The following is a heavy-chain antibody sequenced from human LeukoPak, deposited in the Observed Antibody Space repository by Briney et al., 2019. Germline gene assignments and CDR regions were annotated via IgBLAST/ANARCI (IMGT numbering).Heavy chain of an antibody. D-gene: IGHD5-24*01. CDR2: IWYDGSNK. V-gene: IGHV3-33*01. J-gene: IGHJ4*02. CDR3: ARGRDGYNYWADY. Sequence: GGSLRLSCAASGFTFSSYGMHWVRQAPGKGLEWVAVIWYDGSNKYYADSVKGRFTISRDNSKNTLYLQMNSLRAEDTAVYYCARGRDGYNYWADYWGQGTLVTVSS. CDR1: GFTFSSYG.